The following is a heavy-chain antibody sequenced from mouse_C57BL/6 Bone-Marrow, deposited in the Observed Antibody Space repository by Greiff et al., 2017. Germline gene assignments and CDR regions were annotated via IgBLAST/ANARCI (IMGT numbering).Heavy chain of an antibody. J-gene: IGHJ4*01. D-gene: IGHD1-1*01. CDR3: ARSPYYYGSSPDYYAMDY. CDR2: INPSTGGT. V-gene: IGHV1-42*01. CDR1: GYSFTGYY. Sequence: EVKLQESGPELVKPGASVKISCKASGYSFTGYYMNWVKQSPEKSLEWIGEINPSTGGTTYNQKFKAKATLTVDKSSSTAYMQLKSLTSEDSAVYYCARSPYYYGSSPDYYAMDYWGQGTSVTVSS.